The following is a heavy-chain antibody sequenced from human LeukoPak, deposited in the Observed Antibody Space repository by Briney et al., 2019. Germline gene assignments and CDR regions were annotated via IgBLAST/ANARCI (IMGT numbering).Heavy chain of an antibody. D-gene: IGHD3-3*01. CDR3: ARDKGTEGLLPRGDWYFDL. CDR1: GFTFSSYS. J-gene: IGHJ2*01. CDR2: ISSSSTYI. Sequence: RGSLRLSCAASGFTFSSYSMNWVRQAPGKGLEWVSSISSSSTYIYYAGSVKGRFTISRDNAKNSLFPQMNSLRAEDTAVYYCARDKGTEGLLPRGDWYFDLWGRGTLVTVSS. V-gene: IGHV3-21*01.